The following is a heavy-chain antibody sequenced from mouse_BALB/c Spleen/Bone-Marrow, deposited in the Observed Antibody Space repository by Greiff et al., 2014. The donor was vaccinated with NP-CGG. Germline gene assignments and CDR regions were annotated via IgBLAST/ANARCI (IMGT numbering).Heavy chain of an antibody. CDR2: IYPYNGGT. CDR1: GYTSTDYN. J-gene: IGHJ4*01. V-gene: IGHV1S29*02. CDR3: ARLDGYYVAMDY. D-gene: IGHD2-3*01. Sequence: DVQLQESGPELVKPGASVKISCKASGYTSTDYNMHWVKQSHGKSLEWIGYIYPYNGGTGYNQKFKSKATLTVDNSSSTAYMELRSLTSEDSAVYYCARLDGYYVAMDYWGQGTSVTVSS.